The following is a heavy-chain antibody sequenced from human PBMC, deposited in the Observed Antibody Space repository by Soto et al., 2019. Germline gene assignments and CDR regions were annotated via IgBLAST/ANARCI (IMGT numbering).Heavy chain of an antibody. CDR2: ISAYNGNT. D-gene: IGHD3-22*01. V-gene: IGHV1-18*01. CDR1: GYTFTSYG. J-gene: IGHJ5*02. Sequence: QVQLVQSGAEVKKPGASVKVYCKASGYTFTSYGISWVRQAPGQGLEWMGWISAYNGNTNYAQKLQGRVTMTTDTSSSTAYMELRILRSDDTAVYYCARGGATTPSNYYDSSGYPEISWGQGTLVTVSS. CDR3: ARGGATTPSNYYDSSGYPEIS.